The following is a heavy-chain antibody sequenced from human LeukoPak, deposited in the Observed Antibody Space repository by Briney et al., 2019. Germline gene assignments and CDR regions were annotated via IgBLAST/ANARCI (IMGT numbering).Heavy chain of an antibody. CDR3: ARSVVVTAYFDY. CDR1: GGSISSYY. J-gene: IGHJ4*02. D-gene: IGHD2-21*02. CDR2: IYYSGST. V-gene: IGHV4-59*01. Sequence: SETLSLTCTVSGGSISSYYWSWVRQPPGKGGEGMGDIYYSGSTNYNPSLKSRVTISVDTSKNQCSLKLSSVTAADTAVYYCARSVVVTAYFDYWGQGTLVTVSS.